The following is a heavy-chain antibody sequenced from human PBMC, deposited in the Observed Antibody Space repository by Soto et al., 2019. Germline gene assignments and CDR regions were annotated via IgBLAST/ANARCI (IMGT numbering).Heavy chain of an antibody. CDR2: IKSKTDGGTT. CDR3: TTDRIAAAPGSV. CDR1: GFTFSNAW. V-gene: IGHV3-15*01. Sequence: GGSLRLSCAASGFTFSNAWMSWVRQAPGKGLEWVGRIKSKTDGGTTDYAAPVKGRFTISRDDSKNTLYLQMNSLKTEDTDVYYCTTDRIAAAPGSVWGQGTTVTVSS. J-gene: IGHJ6*02. D-gene: IGHD6-13*01.